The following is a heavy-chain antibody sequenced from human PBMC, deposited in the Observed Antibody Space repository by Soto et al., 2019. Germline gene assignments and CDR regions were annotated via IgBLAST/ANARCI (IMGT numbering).Heavy chain of an antibody. V-gene: IGHV1-69*01. CDR1: GGTFSSYA. CDR3: ATQEGEMYYDSSYWYFDL. Sequence: QVQLVQSGAEVKKPGSSVKVSCKASGGTFSSYAISWVRQAPGQGLEWMGGIIPIFGTANYAQKFQGRVTITADESTSTAYMDLSSLRSEDTAVYYCATQEGEMYYDSSYWYFDLWGRGTLVTVSS. J-gene: IGHJ2*01. CDR2: IIPIFGTA. D-gene: IGHD3-22*01.